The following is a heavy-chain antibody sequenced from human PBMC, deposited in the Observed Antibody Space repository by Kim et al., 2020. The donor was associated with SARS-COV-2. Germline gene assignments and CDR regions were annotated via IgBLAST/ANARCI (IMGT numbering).Heavy chain of an antibody. CDR1: GGSISSGGYY. V-gene: IGHV4-31*03. D-gene: IGHD2-2*01. Sequence: SETLSLTCTVSGGSISSGGYYWSWIRQHPGKGLEWIGYIYYSGSTYYNPSLKSRVTISVDTSKNQFSLKLSSVTAADTAVYYCARSSTSCYGCNWFDPWGQGTLVTVSS. J-gene: IGHJ5*02. CDR3: ARSSTSCYGCNWFDP. CDR2: IYYSGST.